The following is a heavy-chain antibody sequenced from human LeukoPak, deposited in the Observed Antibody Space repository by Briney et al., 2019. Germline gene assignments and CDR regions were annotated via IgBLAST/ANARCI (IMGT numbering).Heavy chain of an antibody. J-gene: IGHJ4*02. Sequence: KSSETLSLTCTVSGGSISSSSYYWGWIRQPPGKGLEWIGSIYYSGSTYYNPSLKSRVTISVDTSKNQFSLKLSSVTAADTAVYYCARQGYYDSSGYIFDYWGQGTLVTVSS. V-gene: IGHV4-39*01. D-gene: IGHD3-22*01. CDR2: IYYSGST. CDR1: GGSISSSSYY. CDR3: ARQGYYDSSGYIFDY.